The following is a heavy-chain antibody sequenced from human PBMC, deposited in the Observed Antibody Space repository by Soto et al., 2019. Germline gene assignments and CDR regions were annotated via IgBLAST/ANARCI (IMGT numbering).Heavy chain of an antibody. D-gene: IGHD4-4*01. CDR3: ARELQGLYYFDF. CDR2: INADNGDT. V-gene: IGHV1-3*01. J-gene: IGHJ4*02. CDR1: GYTFTSYT. Sequence: ASVKVSCKTSGYTFTSYTIHWVRQAPGQRLEWMGWINADNGDTKYSQKFSGRVTITRDTSANTAFMELSSLRSEDTAMYYCARELQGLYYFDFWGQGTLVTVSS.